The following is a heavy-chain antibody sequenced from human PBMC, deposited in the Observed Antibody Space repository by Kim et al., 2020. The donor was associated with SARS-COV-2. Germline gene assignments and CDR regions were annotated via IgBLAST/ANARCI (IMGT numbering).Heavy chain of an antibody. CDR2: IIPIFGTA. D-gene: IGHD3-3*01. J-gene: IGHJ4*02. CDR1: GGTFSSYA. Sequence: SVKVSCKASGGTFSSYAISWVRQAPGQGLEWMGGIIPIFGTANYAQKFQGRVTITADESTSTAYMELSSLRSEDTAVYYCARGGWSGPANYDYWGQGTLVTVSS. V-gene: IGHV1-69*13. CDR3: ARGGWSGPANYDY.